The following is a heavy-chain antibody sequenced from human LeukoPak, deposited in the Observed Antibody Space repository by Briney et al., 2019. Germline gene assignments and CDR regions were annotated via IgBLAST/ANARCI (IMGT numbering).Heavy chain of an antibody. CDR1: GYTFTGYY. CDR3: ARDLLYGDYAYFDY. CDR2: INPNSGGT. D-gene: IGHD4-17*01. Sequence: ASVKVSCKASGYTFTGYYMHWVRQAPGQGLEWMGWINPNSGGTNYAQKFQGRDTMTRDTSISTAYMELSRLRSDDTAVYYCARDLLYGDYAYFDYWGQGTLVTVSS. J-gene: IGHJ4*02. V-gene: IGHV1-2*02.